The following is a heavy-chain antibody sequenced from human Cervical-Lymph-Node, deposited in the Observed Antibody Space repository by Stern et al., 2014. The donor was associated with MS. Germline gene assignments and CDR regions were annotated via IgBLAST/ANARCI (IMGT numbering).Heavy chain of an antibody. CDR3: ARESWYNSRWHGLDY. V-gene: IGHV4-61*02. D-gene: IGHD6-13*01. CDR2: VYTSGST. Sequence: QVQLQESGPGLVKPSQTLSLTCSVSGGSINSGSFYWYWIRQPAGKGLEFIGRVYTSGSTHYTPSLESRVTISLDTSKNRVALQLRSVTAADTAVYFCARESWYNSRWHGLDYWGQGTLVTVSS. CDR1: GGSINSGSFY. J-gene: IGHJ4*02.